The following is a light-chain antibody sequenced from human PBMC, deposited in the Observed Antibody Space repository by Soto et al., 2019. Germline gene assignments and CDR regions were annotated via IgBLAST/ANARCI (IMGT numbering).Light chain of an antibody. J-gene: IGLJ2*01. CDR3: SSYTSSSTVV. Sequence: QSALTQPASVSGSPGQSITISCTGSSSDVGGYKYVSWFQQHPGKAPKSMIYEVSNRPSGVSNRFSGSKSGNTASLTISGLQAEDEADYYCSSYTSSSTVVFGGGTKVTVL. CDR1: SSDVGGYKY. V-gene: IGLV2-14*01. CDR2: EVS.